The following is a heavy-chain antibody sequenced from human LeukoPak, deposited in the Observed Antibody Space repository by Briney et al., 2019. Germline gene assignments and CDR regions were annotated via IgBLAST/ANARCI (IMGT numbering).Heavy chain of an antibody. V-gene: IGHV4-34*01. J-gene: IGHJ5*02. CDR3: ARSQEKVVVAATVRDWFDP. D-gene: IGHD2-15*01. CDR1: GGSFSGYY. CDR2: INHSGST. Sequence: SETLSLTCAVYGGSFSGYYWSWIRQPPGKGLEWIGEINHSGSTNYNPSLKSRVTISVDTSKNQFSLKLSSVTAADTAVYYCARSQEKVVVAATVRDWFDPWGQGTLVTVSS.